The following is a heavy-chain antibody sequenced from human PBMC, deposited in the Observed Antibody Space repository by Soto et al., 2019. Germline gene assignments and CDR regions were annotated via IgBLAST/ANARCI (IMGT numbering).Heavy chain of an antibody. CDR3: AKDRRDYGGNIFDY. CDR1: GFSFRYYG. J-gene: IGHJ4*02. D-gene: IGHD4-17*01. CDR2: ISYDGSDE. Sequence: QVQLVESGGGEVQPGRSLRLSCAASGFSFRYYGMHWVRQAPGKGLEWVALISYDGSDEYYADSVKGRFTISRDNSNNTLYLQMNSPKSEDTAVYYCAKDRRDYGGNIFDYWGQGTVVTVSS. V-gene: IGHV3-30*18.